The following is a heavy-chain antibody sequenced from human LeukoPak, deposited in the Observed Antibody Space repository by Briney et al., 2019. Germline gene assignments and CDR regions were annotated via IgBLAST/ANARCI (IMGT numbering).Heavy chain of an antibody. CDR1: GFTFSSYV. Sequence: PGGSLRLSCAASGFTFSSYVMSWVRQAPGKGQEWVSTISGSGGSEYYADSVKGRFTISRDKSKNTLSLEMNSLRAEDAAVYYCAKSRADRYSSLDYWGQGTLVTVSS. D-gene: IGHD2-15*01. V-gene: IGHV3-23*01. CDR3: AKSRADRYSSLDY. J-gene: IGHJ4*02. CDR2: ISGSGGSE.